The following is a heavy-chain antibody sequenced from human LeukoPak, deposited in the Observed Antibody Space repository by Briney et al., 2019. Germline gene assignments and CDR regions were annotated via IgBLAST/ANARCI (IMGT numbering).Heavy chain of an antibody. D-gene: IGHD3-10*01. CDR1: GFTFSSYA. CDR3: AKDMVRGVNGGFDY. Sequence: GGSLRLSCAASGFTFSSYAMSWVRQAPGKGLDWVSGISGSGGSTYYTDSVKGRFTISRDNSKNTLYLQMNSLRAEDTAVYYCAKDMVRGVNGGFDYWGQGTLVTVSS. V-gene: IGHV3-23*01. J-gene: IGHJ4*02. CDR2: ISGSGGST.